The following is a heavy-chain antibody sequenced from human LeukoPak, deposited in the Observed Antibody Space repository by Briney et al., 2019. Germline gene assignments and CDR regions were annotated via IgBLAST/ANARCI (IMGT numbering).Heavy chain of an antibody. J-gene: IGHJ4*02. CDR3: ARERRGSYYAFES. CDR1: GFSISDHY. V-gene: IGHV3-11*01. D-gene: IGHD3-10*01. CDR2: VTSSGSST. Sequence: GGSLRLSCPASGFSISDHYMSWIRQSPGKGLEWISHVTSSGSSTKYADSVKGRFTISRDNAKNSVALQMNSLRAEDTAVYYCARERRGSYYAFESWGQGTLVTVSS.